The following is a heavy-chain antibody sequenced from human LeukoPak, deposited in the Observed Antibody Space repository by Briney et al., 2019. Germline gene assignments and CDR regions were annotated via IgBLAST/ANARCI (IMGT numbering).Heavy chain of an antibody. J-gene: IGHJ4*02. D-gene: IGHD1-26*01. CDR3: ARGGSYPDY. CDR1: GGPISRGSYS. Sequence: PSETLSLTCDVSGGPISRGSYSWSWIRQPPGPGLEWIGYIYPRGNTYYNPSLKSRVFLSLDTSKNHFSLKLTSVTAADTAVYYCARGGSYPDYWGQGTLVTVSS. V-gene: IGHV4-30-2*05. CDR2: IYPRGNT.